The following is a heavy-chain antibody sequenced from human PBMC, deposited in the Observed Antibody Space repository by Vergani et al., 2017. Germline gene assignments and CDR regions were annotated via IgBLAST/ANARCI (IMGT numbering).Heavy chain of an antibody. V-gene: IGHV1-18*01. D-gene: IGHD4-23*01. CDR1: GGTFSSYA. Sequence: QVQLVQSGAEVKKPGSSVKVSCKASGGTFSSYAISWVRQAPGQGLEWMGWISAYNGNTNYAQKLQGRVTMTTDTSTSTAYMELRSLRSDDTAVYYCARGVGNSLRGFMSPFDYWGQGTLVTVSS. J-gene: IGHJ4*02. CDR2: ISAYNGNT. CDR3: ARGVGNSLRGFMSPFDY.